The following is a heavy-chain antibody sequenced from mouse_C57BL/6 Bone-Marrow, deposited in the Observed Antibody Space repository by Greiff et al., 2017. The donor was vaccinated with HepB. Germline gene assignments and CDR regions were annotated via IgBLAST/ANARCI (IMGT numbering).Heavy chain of an antibody. CDR2: IDPANGNT. CDR3: ARNYDYQYYAMDY. D-gene: IGHD2-4*01. J-gene: IGHJ4*01. V-gene: IGHV14-3*01. CDR1: GFNIKNTY. Sequence: VQLKESVAELVRPGASVKLSCTASGFNIKNTYMHWVKQRPEQGLEWIGRIDPANGNTKYAPKFQGKATITADTSSNTAYLQLSSLTSEDTAIYYCARNYDYQYYAMDYWGQGTSVTVSS.